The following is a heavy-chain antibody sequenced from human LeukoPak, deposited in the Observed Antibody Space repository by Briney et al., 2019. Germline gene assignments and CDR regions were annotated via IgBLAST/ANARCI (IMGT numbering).Heavy chain of an antibody. Sequence: GGSLRLSCAASGFTFTNYGMHWVRQAPGKGLEWVAFIQNDEIDKFYADSVKGRFTISRDNSKNTLYLQMNSLRADDTAVYYCAKERKLLPFDCWGQGTLVTVSS. V-gene: IGHV3-30*02. J-gene: IGHJ4*02. D-gene: IGHD4-23*01. CDR3: AKERKLLPFDC. CDR2: IQNDEIDK. CDR1: GFTFTNYG.